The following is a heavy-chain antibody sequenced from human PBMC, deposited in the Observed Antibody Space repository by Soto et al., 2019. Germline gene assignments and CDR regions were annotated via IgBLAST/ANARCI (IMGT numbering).Heavy chain of an antibody. D-gene: IGHD3-10*01. CDR1: GDTFNFYS. J-gene: IGHJ4*02. CDR3: ASSYGSGYRAVDY. Sequence: QVQLVQSGAEVKRPGSSVKVSCKASGDTFNFYSINWVRQAPGLGLEWMGRVNPIVSMSNYAQKFQGRVTMTADKSTSTAYMERSSLRSEDTAIYYCASSYGSGYRAVDYWGQGALVTVSS. V-gene: IGHV1-69*02. CDR2: VNPIVSMS.